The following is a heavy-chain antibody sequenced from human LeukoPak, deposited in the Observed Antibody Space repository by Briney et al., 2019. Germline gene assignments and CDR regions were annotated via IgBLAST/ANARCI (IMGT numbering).Heavy chain of an antibody. V-gene: IGHV4-59*01. CDR3: ARVFEVGASIIYAFDI. D-gene: IGHD1-26*01. J-gene: IGHJ3*02. Sequence: PSETLSLTCTVSGGTISSYYWSWIRQPPGKGLEWIGNIHYSGSTNYNPSLKSPVTISIDTSKSKFSLKLSSVSAAVTAVYYCARVFEVGASIIYAFDIWGQGTRVTVSS. CDR2: IHYSGST. CDR1: GGTISSYY.